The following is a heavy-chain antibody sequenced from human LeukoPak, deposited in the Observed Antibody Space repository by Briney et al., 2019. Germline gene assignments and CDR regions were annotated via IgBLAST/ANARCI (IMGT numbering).Heavy chain of an antibody. CDR2: IYTRGTT. Sequence: PSGTLSLTCTVSGVSISSRSYHWSWIRPRAGKGLDWNGLIYTRGTTNYNPSPKTRVPISVHTSKNQFSLTVSSVTAADTAVNYCARGLMGSGPSLDWFDPWGQGTLVTVSS. J-gene: IGHJ5*02. D-gene: IGHD2-15*01. CDR1: GVSISSRSYH. V-gene: IGHV4-61*02. CDR3: ARGLMGSGPSLDWFDP.